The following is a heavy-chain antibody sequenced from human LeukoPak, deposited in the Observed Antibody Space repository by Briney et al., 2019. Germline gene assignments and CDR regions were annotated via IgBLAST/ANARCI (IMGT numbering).Heavy chain of an antibody. CDR2: TGASGVTT. CDR1: GFTFINYA. Sequence: PGGSLRLSCAASGFTFINYAMSWVRQAPGKGLEWVSGTGASGVTTHYADSVKGRFSLSRDNAKNTVHLQMNSLRAEDTALYYCAKHRDNGDSSGYYDFEFWGQGTLATVSS. CDR3: AKHRDNGDSSGYYDFEF. D-gene: IGHD3-22*01. J-gene: IGHJ4*02. V-gene: IGHV3-23*01.